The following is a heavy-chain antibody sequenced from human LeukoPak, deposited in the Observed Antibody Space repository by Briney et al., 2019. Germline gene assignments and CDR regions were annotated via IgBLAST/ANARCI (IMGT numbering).Heavy chain of an antibody. CDR1: GYSISIGYY. CDR3: ARGLREWWSPNWFDP. J-gene: IGHJ5*02. D-gene: IGHD2-15*01. CDR2: VYHSGST. V-gene: IGHV4-38-2*02. Sequence: PSETLSLTCTVSGYSISIGYYWGWIRQPPGKGLEWIGSVYHSGSTYYNPSLKSRVTISVDTSKNQFSLKLSSVTAADTAVYYCARGLREWWSPNWFDPWGQGTLVTVSS.